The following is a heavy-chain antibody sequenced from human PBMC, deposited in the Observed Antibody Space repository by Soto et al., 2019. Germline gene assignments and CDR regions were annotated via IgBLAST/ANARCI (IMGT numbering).Heavy chain of an antibody. Sequence: GGSLRLSCAASGFTFSSYWMHWVRQAPGKGLVWVSRINRDGSTTTYADSVKGRFTISRDNAKNTLYLQMNSLRADDTAVYYCARVATGSYNWFDPWGQGTLVTVYS. CDR1: GFTFSSYW. D-gene: IGHD1-26*01. CDR2: INRDGSTT. CDR3: ARVATGSYNWFDP. J-gene: IGHJ5*02. V-gene: IGHV3-74*01.